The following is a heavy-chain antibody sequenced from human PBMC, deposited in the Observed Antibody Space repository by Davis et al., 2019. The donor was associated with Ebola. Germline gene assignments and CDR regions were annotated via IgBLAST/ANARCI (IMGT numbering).Heavy chain of an antibody. D-gene: IGHD5-12*01. CDR1: GGTFSSYA. CDR3: ARAEYSGYDYSTFDY. Sequence: SVKVSCKASGGTFSSYAISWVRPAPGQGLEWMGGIIPIFGTANYAQKFQGRVTITADESTSTAYMELSSLRSEDTAVYYCARAEYSGYDYSTFDYWGQGTLVTVSS. V-gene: IGHV1-69*13. CDR2: IIPIFGTA. J-gene: IGHJ4*02.